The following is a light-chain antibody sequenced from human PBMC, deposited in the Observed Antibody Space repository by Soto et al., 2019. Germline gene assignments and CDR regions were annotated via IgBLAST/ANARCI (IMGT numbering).Light chain of an antibody. Sequence: DIQMTQSPSTLSASVRDRVTITCRASQSISSWLAWFQQKPGKAPKLLIFKASFLETGVPSRFSGTGSGTEFTLTISSLQPDDFATYYCQHYNSSPMYTFGQGTKLEIK. J-gene: IGKJ2*01. V-gene: IGKV1-5*03. CDR3: QHYNSSPMYT. CDR1: QSISSW. CDR2: KAS.